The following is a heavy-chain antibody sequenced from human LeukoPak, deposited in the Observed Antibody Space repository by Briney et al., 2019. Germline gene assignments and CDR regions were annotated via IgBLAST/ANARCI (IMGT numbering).Heavy chain of an antibody. CDR1: GFTFSSYG. J-gene: IGHJ4*02. CDR3: AKAATNYDILTGYYPS. V-gene: IGHV3-30*18. CDR2: ISYDGSNK. D-gene: IGHD3-9*01. Sequence: PGGSLRLPCAASGFTFSSYGMHWVRQAPGKGLEWVAVISYDGSNKYYADSVKGRFTISRDNSKNTLYLQMNSLRAEDTAVYYCAKAATNYDILTGYYPSWGQGTLVTVSS.